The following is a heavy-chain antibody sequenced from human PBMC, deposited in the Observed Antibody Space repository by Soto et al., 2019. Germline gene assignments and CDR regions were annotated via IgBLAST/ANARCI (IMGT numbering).Heavy chain of an antibody. J-gene: IGHJ3*01. V-gene: IGHV3-30*18. CDR3: AKDQRIAASHGID. CDR1: GFTFNNYG. CDR2: ISNDGRDK. D-gene: IGHD6-25*01. Sequence: QVQLVESGGGVVQPGRSLRLSCAASGFTFNNYGMHWVRQAPGKGLEWVATISNDGRDKYYAHSVRGRLTISRDNSKNTVYLQMNSLRAEDTAVYYCAKDQRIAASHGIDWGQGTMVTVSS.